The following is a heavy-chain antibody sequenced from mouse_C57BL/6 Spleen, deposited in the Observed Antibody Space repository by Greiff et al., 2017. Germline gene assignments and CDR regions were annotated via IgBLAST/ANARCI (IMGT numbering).Heavy chain of an antibody. CDR3: ARNSNYYGGFAY. V-gene: IGHV3-6*01. Sequence: VQLKESGPGLVKPSQSLSLTCSVTGYSITSGYYWNWIRQFPGNKLEWMGYISYDGSNNYNPSLKNRISITRDTSTNQFFLKLNSVTTEDTATYYCARNSNYYGGFAYWGQGTLVTVSA. D-gene: IGHD2-5*01. CDR2: ISYDGSN. CDR1: GYSITSGYY. J-gene: IGHJ3*01.